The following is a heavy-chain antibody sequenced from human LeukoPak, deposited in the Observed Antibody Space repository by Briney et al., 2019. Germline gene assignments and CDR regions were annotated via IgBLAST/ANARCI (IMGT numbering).Heavy chain of an antibody. CDR3: ARHDYGDVSSPYYFDY. D-gene: IGHD4-17*01. V-gene: IGHV4-59*08. CDR1: GGSISSYY. Sequence: SETLSLTCTVSGGSISSYYWSWIRQPPGKGLEWIGYIYYSGSTNYNPSLKSRVTISVDTSKNQFSLKLSSVTAADTAVYYRARHDYGDVSSPYYFDYWGQGTLVTVSS. J-gene: IGHJ4*02. CDR2: IYYSGST.